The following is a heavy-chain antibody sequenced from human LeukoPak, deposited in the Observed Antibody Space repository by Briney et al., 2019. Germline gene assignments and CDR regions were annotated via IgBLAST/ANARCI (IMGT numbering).Heavy chain of an antibody. V-gene: IGHV4-4*02. J-gene: IGHJ4*02. CDR1: GGSISSSNW. D-gene: IGHD3-22*01. CDR2: IYHSGST. CDR3: ARPNYYDSSGASDY. Sequence: SGTLSLTCAVSGGSISSSNWWSWVRQPPGKGLEWIGEIYHSGSTNYNPSLKSRVTISVDKSISTAYLQWSSLKASDTAMYYCARPNYYDSSGASDYWGQGTLVTVSS.